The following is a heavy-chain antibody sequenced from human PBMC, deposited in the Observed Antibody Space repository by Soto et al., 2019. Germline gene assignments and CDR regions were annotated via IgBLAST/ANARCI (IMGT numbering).Heavy chain of an antibody. CDR1: GFTFSSYS. J-gene: IGHJ4*02. D-gene: IGHD5-18*01. Sequence: EVQLVESGGGLVQPWGSLRLSCAASGFTFSSYSMNWVRQAPGKGLEWVSYISSSSSTIYYADSVKGRFTISRDNAKNSLYLQMNSLRAEDTAVYYCARDSGYSYGPLDYWGQGTLVTVSS. CDR3: ARDSGYSYGPLDY. CDR2: ISSSSSTI. V-gene: IGHV3-48*01.